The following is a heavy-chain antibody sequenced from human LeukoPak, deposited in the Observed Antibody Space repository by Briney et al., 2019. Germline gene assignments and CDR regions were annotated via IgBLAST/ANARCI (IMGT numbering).Heavy chain of an antibody. J-gene: IGHJ4*02. CDR3: ARERDSGSYYSFDY. Sequence: KPSETLSLTCTVSGDSITSYYWSWIRQPPGKGLEWIGYIYYSGSTNYNPSLKSRVTISVDTSKNQFSLKLSSVTAADTAVYYCARERDSGSYYSFDYWGQGTLVTVSS. V-gene: IGHV4-59*01. CDR2: IYYSGST. D-gene: IGHD1-26*01. CDR1: GDSITSYY.